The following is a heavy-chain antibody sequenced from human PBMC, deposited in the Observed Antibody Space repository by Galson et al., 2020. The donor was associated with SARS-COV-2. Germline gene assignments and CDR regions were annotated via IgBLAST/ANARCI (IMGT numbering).Heavy chain of an antibody. V-gene: IGHV3-23*01. J-gene: IGHJ1*01. CDR3: AKDHYNFLGGTYFGTEYFQD. D-gene: IGHD1-1*01. Sequence: GGSLRLSCAASGFSFSLYAMTWVRQAPGRGLEWVSSVSGTGFGTFYADSVKGRFTVSRDNSKSTLHLQMNSVRPEDTAIYYCAKDHYNFLGGTYFGTEYFQDWGQGTLVTVSS. CDR2: VSGTGFGT. CDR1: GFSFSLYA.